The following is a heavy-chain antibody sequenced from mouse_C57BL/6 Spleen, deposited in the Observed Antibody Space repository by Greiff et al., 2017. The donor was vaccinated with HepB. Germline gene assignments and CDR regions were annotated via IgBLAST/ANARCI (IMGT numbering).Heavy chain of an antibody. V-gene: IGHV14-4*01. CDR2: IDPENGDT. J-gene: IGHJ4*01. D-gene: IGHD1-1*01. Sequence: EVQLQQSGAELVRPGASVKLSCTASGFNIKDDYMHWVKQRPEQGLEWIGWIDPENGDTEYASKFQGKATITADQSSNTAYLQLSSLTSEETAVYYCTPITTVVATDYAMDYWGQGTSVTVSS. CDR1: GFNIKDDY. CDR3: TPITTVVATDYAMDY.